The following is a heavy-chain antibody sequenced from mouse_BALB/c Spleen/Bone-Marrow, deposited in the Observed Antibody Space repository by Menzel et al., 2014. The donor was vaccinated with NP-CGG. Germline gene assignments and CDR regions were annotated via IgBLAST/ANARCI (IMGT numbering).Heavy chain of an antibody. CDR3: AREADGYYVGAMDY. CDR2: INPYNDGT. D-gene: IGHD2-3*01. V-gene: IGHV1-14*01. Sequence: SGPELGKPGASVKMSCKASGYTFSSYVIHWVKQKPGQGLEWIGYINPYNDGTKYNKKFKGKATLTSDKSSSTAYIDLSSLTSEDSAVYYCAREADGYYVGAMDYWGQGTSVTVSS. J-gene: IGHJ4*01. CDR1: GYTFSSYV.